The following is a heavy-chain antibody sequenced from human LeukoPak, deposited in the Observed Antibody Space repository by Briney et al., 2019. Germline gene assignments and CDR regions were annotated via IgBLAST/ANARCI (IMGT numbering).Heavy chain of an antibody. CDR1: GGSFSVYY. Sequence: SETLSLTCGVYGGSFSVYYWNWIRQPPGKGLEWIGEINHSGSTNYNPSLKSRVTISIDTSKNQFSLKLSSVTAADTAVYYCACTKYYYDSSGYYTIDYWGQGTLVTVSS. D-gene: IGHD3-22*01. CDR3: ACTKYYYDSSGYYTIDY. J-gene: IGHJ4*02. CDR2: INHSGST. V-gene: IGHV4-34*01.